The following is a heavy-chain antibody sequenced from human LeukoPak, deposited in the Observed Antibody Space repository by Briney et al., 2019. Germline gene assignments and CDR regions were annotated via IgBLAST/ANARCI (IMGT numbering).Heavy chain of an antibody. V-gene: IGHV3-23*01. Sequence: GGSLRLSCAASGFTFTAYLMSWVRQAPGKGLEWVSAISGSGGSTYYADSVKGRFTISRDNSKNTLYLQMNSLRVEDTAVYYCAKDTYYYDFWGQGTLVTVSS. CDR3: AKDTYYYDF. D-gene: IGHD3/OR15-3a*01. J-gene: IGHJ4*02. CDR1: GFTFTAYL. CDR2: ISGSGGST.